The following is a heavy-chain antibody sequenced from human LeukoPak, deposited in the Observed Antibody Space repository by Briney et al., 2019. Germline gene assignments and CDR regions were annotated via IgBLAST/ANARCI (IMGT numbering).Heavy chain of an antibody. D-gene: IGHD4-23*01. V-gene: IGHV3-23*01. CDR1: GFTFSSYA. CDR3: ARSQDYGGNSGAGAFDI. Sequence: GGSLRLSCAASGFTFSSYAMSWVRQAPGKGLEWVSAISGSGGSTYYADSVKGRFTISRDNSKNTLYLQMNSLRAEDTAVYYCARSQDYGGNSGAGAFDIWGQGTMVTVSS. J-gene: IGHJ3*02. CDR2: ISGSGGST.